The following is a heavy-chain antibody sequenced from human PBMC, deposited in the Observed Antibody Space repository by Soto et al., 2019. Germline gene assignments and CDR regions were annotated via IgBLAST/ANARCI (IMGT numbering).Heavy chain of an antibody. CDR2: ISDGDGDT. CDR3: AKGRTYFDF. J-gene: IGHJ4*02. CDR1: GFTFSDYA. V-gene: IGHV3-23*01. Sequence: EVVLLQSGGDLVQPGGSLRLSCAASGFTFSDYAMTWVRQAPGKGLEWVSDISDGDGDTHYADSVRGRFVISRDNSKNTLVFEMNRLRGEDAGVYYCAKGRTYFDFWGQGSLVTVSS.